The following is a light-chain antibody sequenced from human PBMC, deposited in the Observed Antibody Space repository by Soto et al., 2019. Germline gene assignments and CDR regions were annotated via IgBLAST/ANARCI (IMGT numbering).Light chain of an antibody. J-gene: IGLJ3*02. V-gene: IGLV2-14*01. CDR3: SSYTSSSTLV. Sequence: QSVLTQPASVSGSPGQSITISCTGTSSEVGGYNYVSWYQQHPGKAPKLMIYEVSNRPSGVSNRFSGSKSGNTASLTISGLQPEDEADYHCSSYTSSSTLVFGGGTKLTVL. CDR2: EVS. CDR1: SSEVGGYNY.